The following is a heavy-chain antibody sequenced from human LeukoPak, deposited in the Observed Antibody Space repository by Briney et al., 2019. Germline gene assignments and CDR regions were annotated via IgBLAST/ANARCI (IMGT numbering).Heavy chain of an antibody. Sequence: ASVKVSCKASGYTFTGYYMHWVRQAPGQGLERMGWINPNSGGTNYAQKFQGRVTMTRDTSISTAYMELSRLRSDDTAVYYCARDQGSGSYNFDYWGQGTLVTVSS. V-gene: IGHV1-2*02. D-gene: IGHD3-10*01. CDR2: INPNSGGT. J-gene: IGHJ4*02. CDR3: ARDQGSGSYNFDY. CDR1: GYTFTGYY.